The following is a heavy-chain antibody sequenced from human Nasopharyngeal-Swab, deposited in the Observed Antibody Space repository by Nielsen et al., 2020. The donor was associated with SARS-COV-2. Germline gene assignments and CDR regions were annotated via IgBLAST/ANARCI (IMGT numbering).Heavy chain of an antibody. D-gene: IGHD3-22*01. CDR2: IGSFGRTI. CDR1: GFSLSSYE. Sequence: GESLKISCAASGFSLSSYEMNWVRQAPGKGLEWVSYIGSFGRTIYSDSVKGRITVSRDNAKNSLYLQMNSLRAEDTAVYYCARGDSSGLPQAVYGMDVWGQGTTVSVSS. CDR3: ARGDSSGLPQAVYGMDV. V-gene: IGHV3-48*03. J-gene: IGHJ6*02.